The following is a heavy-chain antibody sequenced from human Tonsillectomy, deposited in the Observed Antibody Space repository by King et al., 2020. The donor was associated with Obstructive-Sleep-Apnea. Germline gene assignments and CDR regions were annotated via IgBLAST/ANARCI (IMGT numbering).Heavy chain of an antibody. CDR2: ISFDGSNN. CDR3: AKAQYATSWSPPFDY. CDR1: GFAFSNYG. J-gene: IGHJ4*01. Sequence: VQLVESGGGVVQPGRSLRLSCAASGFAFSNYGMHWVRQAPGKGLGWVAVISFDGSNNYYADSVKGRFTISRDNSKNTLYLQMSSLRVEDTAVYYCAKAQYATSWSPPFDYWGQGTLVTVSS. V-gene: IGHV3-30*18. D-gene: IGHD2-2*01.